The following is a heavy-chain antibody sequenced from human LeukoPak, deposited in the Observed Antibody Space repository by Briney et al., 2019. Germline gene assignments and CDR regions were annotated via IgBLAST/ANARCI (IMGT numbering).Heavy chain of an antibody. V-gene: IGHV3-7*01. D-gene: IGHD3-3*01. CDR1: GFTFSSYW. CDR2: IKQDGSEK. Sequence: GGSLRLSCAASGFTFSSYWMSWVRQAPGKGLEWVANIKQDGSEKYYVDSVKGRFTISRDNAKNSLYLQMNSLRAEDTAVYYCARVDSTYYDFWSGYPKFTSYFYFDYWGQGTLVTVSS. CDR3: ARVDSTYYDFWSGYPKFTSYFYFDY. J-gene: IGHJ4*02.